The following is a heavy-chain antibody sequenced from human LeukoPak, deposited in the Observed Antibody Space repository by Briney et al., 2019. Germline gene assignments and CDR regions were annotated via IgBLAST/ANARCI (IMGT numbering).Heavy chain of an antibody. CDR3: ARDLVTVTKGFDI. D-gene: IGHD4-17*01. J-gene: IGHJ3*02. V-gene: IGHV4-59*01. CDR1: GGSISSYY. CDR2: IYASGST. Sequence: SETLSLTCTVSGGSISSYYWSWIRQPPGKGLEWIGYIYASGSTNYNPSLKSRVPISIDTSRNQFSLRLSSVTAADTAVYYCARDLVTVTKGFDIWGQGTMVSVSS.